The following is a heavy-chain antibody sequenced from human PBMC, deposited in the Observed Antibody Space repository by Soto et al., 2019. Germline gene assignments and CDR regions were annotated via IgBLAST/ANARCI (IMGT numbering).Heavy chain of an antibody. Sequence: ASVKVSCKASGYTFTSYGISWVRQAPGQGLEWMGWISAYNGNTNYAQKLQGRVTMTTDTSTSTAYMELRSLRSDDTAVYYCARDMAYDFWSGYRGGSWFDPWGQGTLVTVPQ. J-gene: IGHJ5*02. CDR3: ARDMAYDFWSGYRGGSWFDP. CDR2: ISAYNGNT. D-gene: IGHD3-3*01. V-gene: IGHV1-18*01. CDR1: GYTFTSYG.